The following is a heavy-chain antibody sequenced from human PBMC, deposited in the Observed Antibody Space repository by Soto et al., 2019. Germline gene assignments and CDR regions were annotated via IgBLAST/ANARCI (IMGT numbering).Heavy chain of an antibody. Sequence: SDALSLTCTVSGGAVSIGTYYWSWIRQPPGKGLEWIGHIYFTGSTNYNPSLKSRVTMSLDTSRNQFSLKLSSVTAADTAVYYCTRGPPRVQWFDPWGLGTLVTVSS. CDR2: IYFTGST. J-gene: IGHJ5*02. V-gene: IGHV4-61*01. CDR1: GGAVSIGTYY. CDR3: TRGPPRVQWFDP.